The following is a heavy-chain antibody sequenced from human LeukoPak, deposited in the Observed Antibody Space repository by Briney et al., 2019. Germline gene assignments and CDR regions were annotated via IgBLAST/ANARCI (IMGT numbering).Heavy chain of an antibody. CDR3: ASGAGYYYGSGSHLGWFDP. Sequence: GGSLRLSCAASGFTFGSYSMNWVRQAPGKGLEWVSYISSSSSTIYYADSVKGRFTISRDNAKNSLYLQMNSLRAEDTAVYYCASGAGYYYGSGSHLGWFDPWGQGTLVTVSS. J-gene: IGHJ5*02. V-gene: IGHV3-48*01. CDR2: ISSSSSTI. CDR1: GFTFGSYS. D-gene: IGHD3-10*01.